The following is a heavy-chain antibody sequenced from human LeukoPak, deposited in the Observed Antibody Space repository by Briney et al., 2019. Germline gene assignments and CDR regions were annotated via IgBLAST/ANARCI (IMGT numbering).Heavy chain of an antibody. D-gene: IGHD3-22*01. CDR2: IYYSGST. CDR1: GGSISSSSYY. Sequence: SETLSLTCTVSGGSISSSSYYWGWIRQPPGKGLEWIGSIYYSGSTYYNPSLKSRVTISVDTSKNQFSLKLSSVTAADTAVYYCARWDLYSYDSSGAFDIWGQGTMVTVSS. J-gene: IGHJ3*02. V-gene: IGHV4-39*07. CDR3: ARWDLYSYDSSGAFDI.